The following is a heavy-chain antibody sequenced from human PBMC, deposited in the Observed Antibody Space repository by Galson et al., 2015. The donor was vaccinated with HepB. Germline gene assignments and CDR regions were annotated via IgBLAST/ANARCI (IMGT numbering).Heavy chain of an antibody. D-gene: IGHD1-26*01. CDR1: GFTFSSYA. CDR3: ARDPWQSGSGSYYPSSGSATGDY. J-gene: IGHJ4*02. Sequence: SLRLSCAASGFTFSSYAMHWVRQAPGKGLEWVSSISSSSSYIDYADSVKGRFTISRDNAKNSLYLQMNSLRAEDTAVYYCARDPWQSGSGSYYPSSGSATGDYWGQGTLVTVSS. CDR2: ISSSSSYI. V-gene: IGHV3-21*01.